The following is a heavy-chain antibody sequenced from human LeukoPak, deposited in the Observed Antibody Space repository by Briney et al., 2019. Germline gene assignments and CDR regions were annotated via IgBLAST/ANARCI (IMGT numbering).Heavy chain of an antibody. D-gene: IGHD3-22*01. CDR2: VSGSGGTT. CDR1: GFTFSSYG. J-gene: IGHJ1*01. Sequence: GGSLRLSCAASGFTFSSYGMHWVRQAPGKGLEWVSAVSGSGGTTYYADSVKGRFTISRDNSKNTLYLQMNSLRAEDTAAYYCAKDPIVRQLLYFQHWGQGTLVTVSS. V-gene: IGHV3-23*01. CDR3: AKDPIVRQLLYFQH.